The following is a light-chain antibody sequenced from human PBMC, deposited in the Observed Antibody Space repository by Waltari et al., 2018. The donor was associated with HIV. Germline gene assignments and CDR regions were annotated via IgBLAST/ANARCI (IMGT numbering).Light chain of an antibody. Sequence: SYELTQPPSVSVSPGQTARIPCSGDALPKQYAYWYQQKPGQAPVVVIYKDGERPSGIPERFSGSSSGTTVTLTISGVQAEDEADYYCQSADSSGPYRVFGGGTKLTVL. J-gene: IGLJ3*02. CDR2: KDG. V-gene: IGLV3-25*03. CDR1: ALPKQY. CDR3: QSADSSGPYRV.